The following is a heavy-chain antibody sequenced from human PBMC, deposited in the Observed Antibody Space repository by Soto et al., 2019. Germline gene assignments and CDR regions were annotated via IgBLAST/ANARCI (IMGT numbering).Heavy chain of an antibody. CDR3: ARDKRLRFDY. Sequence: SETLSLTCTVSGGSISSGGYYWSWIRQHPGKDLEWIGYIYYSGSTYYNPSLKSRVTISVDTSKNQFSLKLSSVTAADTAVYYCARDKRLRFDYWGQGTLVTVSS. CDR2: IYYSGST. V-gene: IGHV4-31*03. CDR1: GGSISSGGYY. J-gene: IGHJ4*02. D-gene: IGHD4-17*01.